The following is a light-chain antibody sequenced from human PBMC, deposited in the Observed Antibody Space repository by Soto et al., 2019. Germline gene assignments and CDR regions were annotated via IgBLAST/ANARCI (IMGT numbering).Light chain of an antibody. V-gene: IGKV3-15*01. CDR1: QTVSVN. CDR2: GAS. J-gene: IGKJ3*01. CDR3: HQYDDWPPFT. Sequence: EIVMTQSPATLSVSPGARATLSCRASQTVSVNLAWYQQKPGQAPRLLIYGASTRATGIPARFSASGSGTEFNLTISGLQSEDFAVYYCHQYDDWPPFTFGPRTRVDIK.